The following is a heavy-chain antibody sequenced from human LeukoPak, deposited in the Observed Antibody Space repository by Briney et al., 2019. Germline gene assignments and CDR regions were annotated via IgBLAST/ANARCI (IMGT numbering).Heavy chain of an antibody. D-gene: IGHD3-10*01. CDR2: IRSQANSYAT. CDR3: APLYFGSAIKE. CDR1: GFTFSGSA. Sequence: PGGSLRLSCAASGFTFSGSAMHWVRQASGKGLEWVGRIRSQANSYATAYAASVKGRFTISRDDSKNTAYLQMNSLKTEDTAVYYCAPLYFGSAIKEWGQGTLVTVSS. V-gene: IGHV3-73*01. J-gene: IGHJ4*02.